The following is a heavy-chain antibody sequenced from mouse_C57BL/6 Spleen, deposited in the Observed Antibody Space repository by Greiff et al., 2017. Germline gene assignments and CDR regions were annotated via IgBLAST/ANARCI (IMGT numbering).Heavy chain of an antibody. Sequence: VKLQESGPELVKPGASVKISCKASGYAFSSSWMNWVKQRPGKGLEWIGRIYPGDGDTNYNGKFKGKATLTADKSSSTAYMQLSSLTSEDSAVYCWARYDYGYYFDYWGQGTTLTVSS. CDR1: GYAFSSSW. J-gene: IGHJ2*01. CDR2: IYPGDGDT. CDR3: ARYDYGYYFDY. D-gene: IGHD1-2*01. V-gene: IGHV1-82*01.